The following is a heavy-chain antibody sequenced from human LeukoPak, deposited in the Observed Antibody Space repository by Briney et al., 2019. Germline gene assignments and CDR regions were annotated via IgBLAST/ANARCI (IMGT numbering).Heavy chain of an antibody. CDR1: GGSISRYY. CDR3: ARLLNWFDP. CDR2: ISYSGST. J-gene: IGHJ5*02. Sequence: SETLSLTCTVSGGSISRYYWSWIRQPPGKGLEWIGYISYSGSTNYNPSLKSRVTISVDTSKNQFSLKLSSVTAADTAVYYCARLLNWFDPWGQGTLVTVSS. V-gene: IGHV4-59*08.